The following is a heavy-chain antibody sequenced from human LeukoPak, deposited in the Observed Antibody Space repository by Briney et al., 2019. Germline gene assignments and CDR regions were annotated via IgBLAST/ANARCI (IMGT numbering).Heavy chain of an antibody. J-gene: IGHJ4*02. Sequence: GRSLRLSCAASGFTLDDFAMHWVRQAPGKGLEGVSGISWNSGSIGYADSVKGRFTISRDNAKNSLYPQMNSLGAEDMALYYCAKDIKRAYQLLSPALDYWRQGTLVTVSS. V-gene: IGHV3-9*03. CDR2: ISWNSGSI. D-gene: IGHD2-2*01. CDR3: AKDIKRAYQLLSPALDY. CDR1: GFTLDDFA.